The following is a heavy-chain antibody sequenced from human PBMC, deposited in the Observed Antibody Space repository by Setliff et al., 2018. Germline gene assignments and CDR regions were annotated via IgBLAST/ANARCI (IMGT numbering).Heavy chain of an antibody. CDR1: GYTFTGYY. CDR2: INPNNGDT. Sequence: AASVKVSCKASGYTFTGYYIHWVRQAPGQRLEWMGRINPNNGDTDYVQKFQGRVTMIRDTSKSTVYMELRSLRLDDTAVYYCVREGVDSRSSTDYRYYMDVWGKGTTVTVSS. J-gene: IGHJ6*03. CDR3: VREGVDSRSSTDYRYYMDV. V-gene: IGHV1-2*06. D-gene: IGHD3-22*01.